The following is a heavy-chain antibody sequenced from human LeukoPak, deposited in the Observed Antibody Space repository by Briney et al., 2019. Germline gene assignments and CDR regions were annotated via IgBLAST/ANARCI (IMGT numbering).Heavy chain of an antibody. CDR1: GGSFSGYY. V-gene: IGHV4-34*01. D-gene: IGHD3-10*01. Sequence: NTSETLSLTCAVYGGSFSGYYWSWIRQPPGKGLEWIGEINHSGSTNYNPSLKSRVTISVDTSKNQFSLKLSSVTAADTAVYYCARDAWFGAGRTFAYWGQGTLVTVSS. CDR2: INHSGST. CDR3: ARDAWFGAGRTFAY. J-gene: IGHJ4*02.